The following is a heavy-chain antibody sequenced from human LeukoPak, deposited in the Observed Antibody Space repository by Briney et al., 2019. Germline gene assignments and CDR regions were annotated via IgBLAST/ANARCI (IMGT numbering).Heavy chain of an antibody. CDR3: ARDLGYSSGPNY. CDR2: ISSRSNYI. V-gene: IGHV3-21*01. CDR1: GFTFSSYS. J-gene: IGHJ4*02. D-gene: IGHD6-19*01. Sequence: GGSLRLSCAASGFTFSSYSMNWVRQAPGKGLEWVSSISSRSNYIYNADSVKGRFTISRDNAKNSLYLQMNSLRAEDTAVYYCARDLGYSSGPNYWGQGTRVTVSS.